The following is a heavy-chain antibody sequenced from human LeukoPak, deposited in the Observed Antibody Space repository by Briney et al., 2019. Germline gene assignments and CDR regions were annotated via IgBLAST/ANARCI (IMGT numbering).Heavy chain of an antibody. J-gene: IGHJ4*02. CDR2: ISHDGTVQ. D-gene: IGHD5-18*01. CDR1: GFTFSSYG. CDR3: AKEGTAMASSYFDY. Sequence: GGSLRLSCAASGFTFSSYGMQWVRQAPGKGLEWVAVISHDGTVQHYADSVKGRFTISRDNSDNTLYLQMNSLRDEDTAMYYCAKEGTAMASSYFDYRGQGTLITVSS. V-gene: IGHV3-30*18.